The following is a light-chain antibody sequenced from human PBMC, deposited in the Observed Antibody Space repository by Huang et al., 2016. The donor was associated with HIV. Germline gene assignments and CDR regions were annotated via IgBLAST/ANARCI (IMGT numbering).Light chain of an antibody. V-gene: IGKV3-11*01. CDR3: QQRSNWPWRT. CDR1: QSVSSY. J-gene: IGKJ2*01. CDR2: DAS. Sequence: EIVLTQSPATLSLSPGERATLSCRASQSVSSYLAWYQQKPGQAPRLLIYDASNRATGIPARFRGSGSGTDFTLTISSLEPEDVAVYDCQQRSNWPWRTFGQGTKLEIK.